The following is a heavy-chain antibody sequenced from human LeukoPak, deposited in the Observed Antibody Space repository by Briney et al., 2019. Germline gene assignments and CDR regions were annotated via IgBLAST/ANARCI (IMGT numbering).Heavy chain of an antibody. CDR2: IWYDGSNK. CDR3: AKGAITMVRGVNDAVDI. J-gene: IGHJ3*02. CDR1: GFTFSSYG. Sequence: GRSLRLSCAASGFTFSSYGMHWVRQAPGKGLEWVSGIWYDGSNKYYADSVKGRFTISRDNSKNTLYLQMNSLRAEDTAVYYCAKGAITMVRGVNDAVDIWGQGTMVTVSS. V-gene: IGHV3-33*06. D-gene: IGHD3-10*01.